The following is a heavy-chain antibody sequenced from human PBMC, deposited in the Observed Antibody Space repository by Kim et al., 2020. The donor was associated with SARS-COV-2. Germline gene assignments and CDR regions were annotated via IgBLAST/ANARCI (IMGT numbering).Heavy chain of an antibody. J-gene: IGHJ4*02. Sequence: GGSLRLSCATSGFTFTNYFMTWVRQAPGKGLEWVATIKQDGSETSYVDSVKGRFTISRDNAKNSLYLQMNSLRAEDTAVYYCATGNNLREWGQGTLVTVS. CDR3: ATGNNLRE. CDR1: GFTFTNYF. CDR2: IKQDGSET. V-gene: IGHV3-7*01. D-gene: IGHD1-1*01.